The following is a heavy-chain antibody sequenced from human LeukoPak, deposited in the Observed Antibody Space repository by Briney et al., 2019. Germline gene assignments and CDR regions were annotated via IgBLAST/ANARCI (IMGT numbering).Heavy chain of an antibody. V-gene: IGHV3-30-3*01. CDR3: ARNVLRYFDWLLHKTYFDY. J-gene: IGHJ4*02. D-gene: IGHD3-9*01. Sequence: GRSLRLSCAASGFTFSSYAMHWVRQAPGKGLEWVAVISYDGSNKYYAVSVKGRFTISRDNSKNTLYLQMNSLRAEDTAVYYCARNVLRYFDWLLHKTYFDYWGQGTLVTVSS. CDR1: GFTFSSYA. CDR2: ISYDGSNK.